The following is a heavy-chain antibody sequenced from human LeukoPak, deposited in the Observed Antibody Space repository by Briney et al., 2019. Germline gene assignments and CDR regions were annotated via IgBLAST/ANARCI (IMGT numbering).Heavy chain of an antibody. V-gene: IGHV4-39*07. D-gene: IGHD2-21*02. CDR3: ARALARAPEAYCGGDCYSWYFDY. CDR2: IYYSGST. J-gene: IGHJ4*02. Sequence: SETLSLTCTVSGGSISSSSYYWGWIRQPPGKGLEWIGSIYYSGSTYYNPSLKSRVTISVDTSKNQFSLKLSSVTAADTAVYYCARALARAPEAYCGGDCYSWYFDYWGQGTLVTVSS. CDR1: GGSISSSSYY.